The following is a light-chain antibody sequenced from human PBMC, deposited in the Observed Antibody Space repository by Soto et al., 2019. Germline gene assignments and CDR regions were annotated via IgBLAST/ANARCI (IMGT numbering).Light chain of an antibody. CDR3: QQQDTSRTRT. CDR1: QDIDNN. CDR2: AAS. J-gene: IGKJ5*01. V-gene: IGKV1-33*01. Sequence: ILLTQSPSSLSASVGESVTITCRASQDIDNNFYSYQHRPGEAPKLLINAASSLETGVSTRVSGSGAGTDFSFTITNLRPEGAGTNNCQQQDTSRTRTFGQGTRLEI.